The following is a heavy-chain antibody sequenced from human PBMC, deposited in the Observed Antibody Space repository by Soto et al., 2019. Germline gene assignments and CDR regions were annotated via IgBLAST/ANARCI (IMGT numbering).Heavy chain of an antibody. CDR3: ARDLSNIAAPAPYCDS. D-gene: IGHD6-6*01. Sequence: QVQLVQSGAEVKKPGSSVKVSCKASGGTFSSYAISWVRQAPGQGLEWMGGIIPIFGTANYAQKFQGRVTITADKSTSTAYMELSSLRSEDTAVYYCARDLSNIAAPAPYCDSWGQGTLVTVSS. CDR1: GGTFSSYA. CDR2: IIPIFGTA. J-gene: IGHJ4*02. V-gene: IGHV1-69*06.